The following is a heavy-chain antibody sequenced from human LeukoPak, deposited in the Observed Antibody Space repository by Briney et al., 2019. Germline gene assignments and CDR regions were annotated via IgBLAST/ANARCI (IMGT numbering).Heavy chain of an antibody. J-gene: IGHJ6*02. Sequence: GRSLRLSCAASGLTFSSYGMHWVRQAPGKGLEWVAVISYDGSNKYYADSVKGRFTISRDNSKNTLYLQMNSLRAEDTAVYYCASNYYYYGMDVWGQGTTVTVSS. V-gene: IGHV3-30*03. CDR3: ASNYYYYGMDV. CDR1: GLTFSSYG. CDR2: ISYDGSNK.